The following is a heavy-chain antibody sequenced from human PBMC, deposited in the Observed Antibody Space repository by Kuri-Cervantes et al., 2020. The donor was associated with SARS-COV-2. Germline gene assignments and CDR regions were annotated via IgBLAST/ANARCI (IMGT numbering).Heavy chain of an antibody. CDR3: AREDTLNYYYYMDV. J-gene: IGHJ6*03. D-gene: IGHD5-18*01. Sequence: GSLGLPLAASGFTFSSYWMHWVRQAPGKGLVWVSRINSDGSSTSYADSVKGRFTISRDNAKNTLYLQMNSLRAEDTAVYYCAREDTLNYYYYMDVWGKGTTVTVSS. V-gene: IGHV3-74*01. CDR1: GFTFSSYW. CDR2: INSDGSST.